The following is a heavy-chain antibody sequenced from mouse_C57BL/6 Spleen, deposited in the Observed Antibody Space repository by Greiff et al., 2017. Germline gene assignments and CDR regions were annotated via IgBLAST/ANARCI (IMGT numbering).Heavy chain of an antibody. Sequence: EVQLVESGGGLVQPGGSLKLSCAASGFTFSDYGMAWVRQAPRKGPEWVAFISNLAYSIYYADNVTGRFTISRENAKNTLYLEMSSLRSEDTAMYYCARPGDDYDGFAYWGQGTLVTVSA. J-gene: IGHJ3*01. D-gene: IGHD2-4*01. CDR1: GFTFSDYG. CDR3: ARPGDDYDGFAY. CDR2: ISNLAYSI. V-gene: IGHV5-15*01.